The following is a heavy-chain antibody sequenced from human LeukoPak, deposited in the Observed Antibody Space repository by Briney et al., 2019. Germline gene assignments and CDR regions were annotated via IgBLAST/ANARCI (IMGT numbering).Heavy chain of an antibody. D-gene: IGHD3-22*01. CDR1: GVSFSGYY. Sequence: PSETLSLTCAVYGVSFSGYYWSWIRQPPGKGLEWIGEINHSGSTNYNPSLKSRVTISVDTSKNQFSLKLSSVTAADTAVYYRAVYYYDSSGYYYFDYWGQGTLVTVSS. CDR2: INHSGST. V-gene: IGHV4-34*01. CDR3: AVYYYDSSGYYYFDY. J-gene: IGHJ4*02.